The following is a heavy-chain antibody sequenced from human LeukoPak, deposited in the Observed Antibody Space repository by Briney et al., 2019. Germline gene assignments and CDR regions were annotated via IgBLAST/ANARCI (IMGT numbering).Heavy chain of an antibody. Sequence: GSLRLSCAASGFTFSGSAMHWVRQASGKGLEWVGRIRSKANSYATAYAASVKGRFTTSRDDSKNTAYLQMNSLKTEDTAVYYCTPLWDYYDSSGYFDYWGQGTLVTVSS. CDR1: GFTFSGSA. CDR2: IRSKANSYAT. D-gene: IGHD3-22*01. CDR3: TPLWDYYDSSGYFDY. J-gene: IGHJ4*02. V-gene: IGHV3-73*01.